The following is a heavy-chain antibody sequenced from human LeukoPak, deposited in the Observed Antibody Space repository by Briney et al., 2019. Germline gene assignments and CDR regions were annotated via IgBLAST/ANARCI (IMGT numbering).Heavy chain of an antibody. J-gene: IGHJ5*02. Sequence: PSQTLSLTCTVSGGSISSGGYYWSWIRQHPGKGLEWIGYIYYSGSTYYNPSLKSRVTISVDTSKNQFSLKLSSVTAADTAVYYCARGAIAAALLNWFDPWGQGTLVIVSS. V-gene: IGHV4-31*03. CDR2: IYYSGST. D-gene: IGHD6-13*01. CDR3: ARGAIAAALLNWFDP. CDR1: GGSISSGGYY.